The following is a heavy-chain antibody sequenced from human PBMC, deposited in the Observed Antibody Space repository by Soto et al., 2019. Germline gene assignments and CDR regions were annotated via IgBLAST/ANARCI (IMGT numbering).Heavy chain of an antibody. CDR1: GLTLSSYW. J-gene: IGHJ4*02. V-gene: IGHV3-74*01. CDR3: AGVGGRDGLFDC. D-gene: IGHD3-16*01. CDR2: IDREGSWQ. Sequence: EVQLVESGGGLVQPGGSLRLSCAASGLTLSSYWMHWVRQVPGKGLVWVSRIDREGSWQSYADSVKGRFTISRDNAKNTLYLQMNRLGVEGTAVYYCAGVGGRDGLFDCWGQGTLVTVSS.